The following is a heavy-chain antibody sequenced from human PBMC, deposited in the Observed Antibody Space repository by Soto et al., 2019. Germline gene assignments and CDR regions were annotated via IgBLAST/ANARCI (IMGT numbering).Heavy chain of an antibody. CDR2: INPNSGGT. J-gene: IGHJ4*02. Sequence: ASVKVSWKASGYKFTTYFIHWVRQAPGQGLEWMGWINPNSGGTNYAQKFQGRVTMTRDTSISTAYMELSRLRSDDTAVYYCARGEGYSSSWPDYWGQGTLVTVSS. CDR1: GYKFTTYF. V-gene: IGHV1-2*02. CDR3: ARGEGYSSSWPDY. D-gene: IGHD6-13*01.